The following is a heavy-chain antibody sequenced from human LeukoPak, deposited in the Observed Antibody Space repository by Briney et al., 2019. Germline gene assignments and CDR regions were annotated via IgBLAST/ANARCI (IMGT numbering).Heavy chain of an antibody. J-gene: IGHJ3*02. Sequence: PGGSLRLSCAASGFTFSDYYMSWIRQAPGKGLEWVSYISSSSSYTNYADSVKGRFTISRDDADNSLYLQMNSLRAEDTAVYFCARDYVARQGRNAFDIWGQGTMVAVSS. D-gene: IGHD3-16*01. CDR2: ISSSSSYT. CDR1: GFTFSDYY. CDR3: ARDYVARQGRNAFDI. V-gene: IGHV3-11*06.